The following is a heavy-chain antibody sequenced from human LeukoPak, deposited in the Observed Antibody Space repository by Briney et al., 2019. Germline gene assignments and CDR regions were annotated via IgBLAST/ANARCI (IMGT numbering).Heavy chain of an antibody. CDR3: ARGGGRPMYYYDSSGYYYFDY. J-gene: IGHJ4*02. Sequence: SETLSLTCTVSGGSISSYYWSWIRQPPGKGLEWTGYIYYSGSTNYNPSLKSRVTISVDTSKNQFSLKLSSVTAADTAVYYCARGGGRPMYYYDSSGYYYFDYWGQGTLVTVSS. D-gene: IGHD3-22*01. CDR2: IYYSGST. V-gene: IGHV4-59*08. CDR1: GGSISSYY.